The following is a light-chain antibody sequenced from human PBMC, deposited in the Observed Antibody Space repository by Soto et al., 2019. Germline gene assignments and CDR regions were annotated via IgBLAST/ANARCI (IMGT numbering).Light chain of an antibody. CDR3: QHYYRWVWT. V-gene: IGKV3-15*01. CDR2: GAS. J-gene: IGKJ1*01. CDR1: QNIDSD. Sequence: DIVMTQSSATLSVSPGVRVILSCWASQNIDSDLAWYQQRPGQAPRLLIYGASTRAAGIPPRFSGSGSGTQFTLTISGLQSEDSALYYRQHYYRWVWTFGQGTKVDIK.